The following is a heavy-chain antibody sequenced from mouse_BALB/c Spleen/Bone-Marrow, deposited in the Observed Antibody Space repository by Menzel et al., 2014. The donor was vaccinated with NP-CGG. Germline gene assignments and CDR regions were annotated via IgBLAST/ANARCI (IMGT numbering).Heavy chain of an antibody. CDR2: INSGGGYA. CDR1: GFTFSNYG. J-gene: IGHJ2*01. D-gene: IGHD2-4*01. CDR3: ARRSDYDYFDY. V-gene: IGHV5-6*02. Sequence: EVKLVESGRDLVKPGGSLKLSCAASGFTFSNYGMSWVRQTPDKRLEWVATINSGGGYAFYPDSVKGRFTISRDNAKNTLYLQMSSLKSEDTAMYYCARRSDYDYFDYWGQGTTLTVSS.